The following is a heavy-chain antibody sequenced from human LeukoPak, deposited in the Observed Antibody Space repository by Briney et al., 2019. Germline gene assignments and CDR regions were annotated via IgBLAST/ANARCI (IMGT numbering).Heavy chain of an antibody. Sequence: GGSLRLSCAGSGFSFRRFWMTWVRQAPGRGLEWVANINGDGDGKRYADSVKDRFTISRDNSKDTVYLQMDSLRDEDTAVYYCARWGIVGHDAFDLWGQGTMVTVSS. CDR3: ARWGIVGHDAFDL. D-gene: IGHD1-26*01. J-gene: IGHJ3*01. V-gene: IGHV3-7*01. CDR2: INGDGDGK. CDR1: GFSFRRFW.